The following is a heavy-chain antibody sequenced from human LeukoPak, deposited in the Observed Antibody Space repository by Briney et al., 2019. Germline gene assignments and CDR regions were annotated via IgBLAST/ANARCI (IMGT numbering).Heavy chain of an antibody. CDR1: GFTFSSYG. V-gene: IGHV3-48*01. CDR3: ARGDEYGDYCDY. D-gene: IGHD4-17*01. J-gene: IGHJ4*02. CDR2: ISTSNNTI. Sequence: GGSLRLSCAASGFTFSSYGMNWVRQAPGKGLEWVSYISTSNNTIYYANSVKGRFTISRDNAKNSLYLQMNSLRAEDTAVYYCARGDEYGDYCDYWGQGTLVTVSS.